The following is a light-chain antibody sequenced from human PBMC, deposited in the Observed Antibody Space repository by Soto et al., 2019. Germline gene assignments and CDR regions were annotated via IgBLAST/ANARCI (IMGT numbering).Light chain of an antibody. CDR1: SSNIGAGYD. CDR3: QSNDSTLSNRYV. CDR2: ANI. J-gene: IGLJ1*01. V-gene: IGLV1-40*01. Sequence: QSVLTQPPSVSGAPGQRVTISCTGSSSNIGAGYDVYWYQQRPGAAPKLLISANINRPSGVPDRFSGSKSGTSASLAITGLQADDEGDDYCQSNDSTLSNRYVFGAGTKLTVL.